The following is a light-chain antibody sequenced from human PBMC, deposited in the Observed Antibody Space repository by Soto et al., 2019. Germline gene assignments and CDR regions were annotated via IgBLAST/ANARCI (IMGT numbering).Light chain of an antibody. V-gene: IGKV3-15*01. CDR1: QSVGTS. CDR2: GAS. CDR3: QQYNNRPPMYT. Sequence: EIVMTQSPATLSMSPGERVTLSCRASQSVGTSLAWYQQIPGQAPRLLIYGASTRATSIPARFSGSGSGTEFTLTISSLQSEDIAVYYCQQYNNRPPMYTFGQGTKLEIK. J-gene: IGKJ2*01.